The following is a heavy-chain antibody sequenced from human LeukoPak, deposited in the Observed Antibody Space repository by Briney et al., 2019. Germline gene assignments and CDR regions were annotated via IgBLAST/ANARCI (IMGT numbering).Heavy chain of an antibody. CDR2: FYYSGNT. J-gene: IGHJ3*01. Sequence: XGYSXTRGFEWGWIRQPPGEGLAWLGTFYYSGNTYYNPSLNSRVTMSTDTSKNQVSLKMSSVTAADTAVYFXXXXXXXXXXXNXXXXFDVWGXGXMVTVSS. CDR1: GYSXTRGFE. V-gene: IGHV4-38-2*01. CDR3: XXXXXXXXXXNXXXXFDV.